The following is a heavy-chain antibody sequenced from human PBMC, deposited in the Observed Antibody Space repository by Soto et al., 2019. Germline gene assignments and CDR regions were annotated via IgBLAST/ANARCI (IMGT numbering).Heavy chain of an antibody. V-gene: IGHV3-30*09. CDR2: ISYDGSNK. D-gene: IGHD6-19*01. Sequence: QVQLVESGGGVVQPGRSLRLSCAASGFTFSSFSLHWVRQAPGKGLECLGLISYDGSNKYNADSVKGRFAISRDNSKNTLYLQLNSLRPEDTAVYYCARTTAVAGTPEFDYWGQGTLVTVSS. CDR1: GFTFSSFS. J-gene: IGHJ4*02. CDR3: ARTTAVAGTPEFDY.